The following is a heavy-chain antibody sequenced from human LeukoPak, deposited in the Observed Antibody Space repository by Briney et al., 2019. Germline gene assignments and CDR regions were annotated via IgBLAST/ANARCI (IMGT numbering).Heavy chain of an antibody. CDR1: GYTFTNYG. D-gene: IGHD5/OR15-5a*01. Sequence: ASVKVSCKTSGYTFTNYGITWVRQAPGQGLEWMGWISGYNGNTNYAQKFQGRVTMTTDTSTSTAYMELRSLRSDDTAVYYCARDRARLNDYWGQGTLVTVSS. CDR3: ARDRARLNDY. J-gene: IGHJ4*02. CDR2: ISGYNGNT. V-gene: IGHV1-18*01.